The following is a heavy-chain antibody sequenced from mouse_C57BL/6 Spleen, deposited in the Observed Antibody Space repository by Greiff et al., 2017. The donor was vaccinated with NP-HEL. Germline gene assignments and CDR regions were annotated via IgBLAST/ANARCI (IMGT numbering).Heavy chain of an antibody. J-gene: IGHJ4*01. CDR2: IWRGGST. Sequence: QVQLQQSGPGLVQPSQSLSITCTVSGFSLTSYGVHWVRPSPGKGLEWLGVIWRGGSTDYNAAFMSRLSITKDNSKSQVFFKMNSLQADDTAIYYCAKGITTVVAERGYAMDYWGQGTSVTVSS. CDR1: GFSLTSYG. D-gene: IGHD1-1*01. CDR3: AKGITTVVAERGYAMDY. V-gene: IGHV2-5*01.